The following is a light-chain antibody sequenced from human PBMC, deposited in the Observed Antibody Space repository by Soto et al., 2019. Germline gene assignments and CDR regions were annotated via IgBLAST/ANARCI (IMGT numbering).Light chain of an antibody. J-gene: IGLJ1*01. CDR3: SSYTSSSTEIV. Sequence: SLLTQPASVSGSPGHSITISCTGTSSDVGGYDYVSWYQQHPGKAPKLMIYEVSNRPSGVSNRFSGSKSGNTASLTISGLQAEDEAAYYCSSYTSSSTEIVFGTGTKVTVL. CDR1: SSDVGGYDY. CDR2: EVS. V-gene: IGLV2-14*01.